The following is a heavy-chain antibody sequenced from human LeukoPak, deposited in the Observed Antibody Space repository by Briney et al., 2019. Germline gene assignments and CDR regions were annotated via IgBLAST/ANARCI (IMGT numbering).Heavy chain of an antibody. CDR1: GGTFSSYA. J-gene: IGHJ4*02. CDR2: VIPILGIA. D-gene: IGHD6-19*01. V-gene: IGHV1-69*04. Sequence: SVKVSCKASGGTFSSYAISWVRQAPGQGLEWMGRVIPILGIANYAQKFQGRVTITADKSTSTAYMELSSLRSEDTAVYYCARDHQRWLVPCYFDYWGQGTLVTVSS. CDR3: ARDHQRWLVPCYFDY.